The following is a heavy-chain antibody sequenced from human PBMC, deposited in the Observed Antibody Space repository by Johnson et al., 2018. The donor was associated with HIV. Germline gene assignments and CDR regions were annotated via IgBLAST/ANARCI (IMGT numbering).Heavy chain of an antibody. V-gene: IGHV3-66*02. CDR1: GFTVSSNY. CDR2: IYSGGST. D-gene: IGHD3-16*01. J-gene: IGHJ3*01. Sequence: VQLVESGGGLVQPGGSLRLSCAASGFTVSSNYMSWVRQAPGKGLEWVSVIYSGGSTYYADSVKGRFTISRDNSKNTLYLQMNSLRAEDTAVYYCAKDGGRWSYSFDVWGQGTMVSVSS. CDR3: AKDGGRWSYSFDV.